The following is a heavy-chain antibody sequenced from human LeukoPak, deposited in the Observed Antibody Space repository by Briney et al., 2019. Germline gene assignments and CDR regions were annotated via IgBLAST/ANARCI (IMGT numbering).Heavy chain of an antibody. V-gene: IGHV4-31*03. Sequence: SETLSLTCTVSGGSISSGGYYWSWIRQHPGKGLEWIGYIYYSGSTYYNPSLKSRVTISVDTSKNQFSLKLSSVTAADTAVYYCARALVVDYGDYVGWFDPWGQGTLVTVSS. D-gene: IGHD4-17*01. J-gene: IGHJ5*02. CDR1: GGSISSGGYY. CDR3: ARALVVDYGDYVGWFDP. CDR2: IYYSGST.